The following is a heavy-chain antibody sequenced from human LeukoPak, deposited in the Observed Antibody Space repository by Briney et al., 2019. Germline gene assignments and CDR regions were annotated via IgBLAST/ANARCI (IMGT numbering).Heavy chain of an antibody. CDR2: INPNSGGT. J-gene: IGHJ4*02. Sequence: ASVKVSCKASGYTFTGYYMHWVRQAPGQGLEWMGRINPNSGGTNYAQKFQGRVTMTRDTSISTAYMELSRLRSDDTAVYYCARDSGVLWFGESMYYFDYWGQGTLVTVSS. CDR1: GYTFTGYY. D-gene: IGHD3-10*01. V-gene: IGHV1-2*06. CDR3: ARDSGVLWFGESMYYFDY.